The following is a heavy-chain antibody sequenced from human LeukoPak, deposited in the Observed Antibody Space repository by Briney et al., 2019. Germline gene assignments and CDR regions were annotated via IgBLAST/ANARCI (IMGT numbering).Heavy chain of an antibody. J-gene: IGHJ4*02. Sequence: PGGSLRLSCAASGFTFSSHWMSWVRQAPGKGLEWVANIEPDGGEKYYVGSVKGRFTISRDNAKNSLYLQMNSLRAEDTAVYYCARVRLRSDSSGYSPFDDWGQGTLVTVSS. CDR3: ARVRLRSDSSGYSPFDD. D-gene: IGHD3-22*01. CDR2: IEPDGGEK. CDR1: GFTFSSHW. V-gene: IGHV3-7*01.